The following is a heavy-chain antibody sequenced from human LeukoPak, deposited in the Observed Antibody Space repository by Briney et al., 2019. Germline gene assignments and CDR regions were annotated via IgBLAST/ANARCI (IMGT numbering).Heavy chain of an antibody. CDR3: ARGGIAAAGMSWFDP. V-gene: IGHV4-4*02. CDR1: GGSISSSNR. J-gene: IGHJ5*02. Sequence: KPSGTLSLTCAVSGGSISSSNRWSWVRQPPGKGLEWIGEIYHSGSTNYNPSLKSRVTISVDKSKNQFSLKLSSVTAADTAVYYCARGGIAAAGMSWFDPWGQGTPVTVSS. D-gene: IGHD6-13*01. CDR2: IYHSGST.